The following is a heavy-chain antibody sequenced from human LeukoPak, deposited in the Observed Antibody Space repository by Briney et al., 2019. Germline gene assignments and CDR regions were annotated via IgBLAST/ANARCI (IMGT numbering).Heavy chain of an antibody. CDR1: GFPFSSYA. V-gene: IGHV3-74*03. J-gene: IGHJ4*02. CDR3: ARIYRGYSYGHTPDY. CDR2: IDSDGSTT. D-gene: IGHD5-18*01. Sequence: PGGSLRLSCAASGFPFSSYAMSWVRQPPGKGLEWVSRIDSDGSTTTYADSAKGRFTMSRDNANNTLYLQMNSLRAEDTAVYYCARIYRGYSYGHTPDYWGQGTLVTVSS.